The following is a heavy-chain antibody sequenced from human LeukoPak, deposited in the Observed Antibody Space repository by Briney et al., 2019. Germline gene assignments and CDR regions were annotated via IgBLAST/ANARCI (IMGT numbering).Heavy chain of an antibody. CDR2: ITPSSGDT. CDR3: ARCLPGASPGFDY. D-gene: IGHD5/OR15-5a*01. J-gene: IGHJ4*02. CDR1: GYTFSGHN. V-gene: IGHV1-2*02. Sequence: ASVTVSCRASGYTFSGHNIHWVRQAPGQGLQWMGWITPSSGDTSFALEFEGRVTLSSDSSTSTVYMFLTWLTSDDTAVDFCARCLPGASPGFDYWGQGTLLTVSS.